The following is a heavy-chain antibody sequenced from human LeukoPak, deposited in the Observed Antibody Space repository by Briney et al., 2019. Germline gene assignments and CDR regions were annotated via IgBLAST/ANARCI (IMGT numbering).Heavy chain of an antibody. CDR1: GGSISSHY. V-gene: IGHV4-59*11. CDR3: ARYSYGLNY. Sequence: SETLSLTCTVSGGSISSHYWRWIRQPPGEGLEWIGYIYYSGSTNYNPSLKSRVTISVDTSKNQFSLKLSSVTAADTAVYYCARYSYGLNYWGQGTLVTVSS. J-gene: IGHJ4*02. D-gene: IGHD5-18*01. CDR2: IYYSGST.